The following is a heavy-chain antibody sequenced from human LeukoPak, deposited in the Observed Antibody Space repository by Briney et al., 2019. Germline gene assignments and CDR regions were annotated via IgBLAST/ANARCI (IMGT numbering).Heavy chain of an antibody. J-gene: IGHJ4*02. CDR2: ISAYNGNT. D-gene: IGHD2-2*01. CDR1: GYTFTSYG. Sequence: ASVKVSCKASGYTFTSYGISWVRQAPGQGLEWMGWISAYNGNTNYAQKLQGRVTMTTDTSTSTAYMELRSLRSDDTAVYYCLAYCSSTSCHGYWGQGTLVTVSS. V-gene: IGHV1-18*01. CDR3: LAYCSSTSCHGY.